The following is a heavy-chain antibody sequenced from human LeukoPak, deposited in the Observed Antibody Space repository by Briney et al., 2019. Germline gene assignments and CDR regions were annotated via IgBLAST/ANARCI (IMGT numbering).Heavy chain of an antibody. CDR3: ARGDYGDFGGDY. CDR2: ISYDGSNK. CDR1: GFTFSSYG. Sequence: GGSLRLSCAASGFTFSSYGMHWVRQAPGKGLEWVAVISYDGSNKYYADSVKGRFTISRDNAKNSLYLQMNSLRAEGTAVYYCARGDYGDFGGDYWGQGTLVTVSS. D-gene: IGHD4-17*01. J-gene: IGHJ4*02. V-gene: IGHV3-30*03.